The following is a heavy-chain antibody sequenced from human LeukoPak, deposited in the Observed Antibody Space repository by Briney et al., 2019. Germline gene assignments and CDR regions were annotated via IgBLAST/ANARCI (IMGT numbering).Heavy chain of an antibody. CDR3: ARVRGLKYYYYYMDV. CDR2: IYYSGST. V-gene: IGHV4-59*01. CDR1: GGSISSYY. D-gene: IGHD3-10*01. Sequence: TSETLSLTCTVSGGSISSYYWSWIRQPPGKGLEWIGYIYYSGSTNYNPSLKSRVTISVDTSKNQFSLKLSSVTAADTAVYYCARVRGLKYYYYYMDVWGKGTTVTVSS. J-gene: IGHJ6*03.